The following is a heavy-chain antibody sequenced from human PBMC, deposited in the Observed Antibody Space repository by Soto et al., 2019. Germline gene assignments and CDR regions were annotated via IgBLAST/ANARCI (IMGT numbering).Heavy chain of an antibody. CDR1: EFTFTSYA. Sequence: GGSLRLSCAASEFTFTSYAMSWVRQAPGKGLEWVSSISISGSSPYYTDSVKGRFTISRDNSKNTLYLQMNSLRAKDTAVYYCAKAGFSYYDFWSGPFYGMDVWGQGTTVTVSS. J-gene: IGHJ6*02. CDR2: ISISGSSP. V-gene: IGHV3-23*01. CDR3: AKAGFSYYDFWSGPFYGMDV. D-gene: IGHD3-3*01.